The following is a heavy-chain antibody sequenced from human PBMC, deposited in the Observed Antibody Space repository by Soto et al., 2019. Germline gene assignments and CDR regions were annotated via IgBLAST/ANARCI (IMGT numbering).Heavy chain of an antibody. D-gene: IGHD4-17*01. CDR2: MNPNSGNT. CDR3: ARAFYGDYVEGDAFDI. Sequence: ASVKVSCKASGYTFTSYDINWVRQATGQGLEWMGWMNPNSGNTGYAQKFQGRVTMTRNTSISTAYMELSSLRSEDTAVYYCARAFYGDYVEGDAFDIWGQGTMVTVSS. V-gene: IGHV1-8*01. J-gene: IGHJ3*02. CDR1: GYTFTSYD.